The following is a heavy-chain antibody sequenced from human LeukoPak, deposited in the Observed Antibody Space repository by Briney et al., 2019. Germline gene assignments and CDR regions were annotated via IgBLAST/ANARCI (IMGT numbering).Heavy chain of an antibody. D-gene: IGHD2-2*01. V-gene: IGHV4-30-2*01. CDR3: ARDLEYCSTTSCFT. CDR2: IHQSGIT. Sequence: SETLSLTCNVSGDSINSGGFYWNWIRQPPGKGLEWIAYIHQSGITVSNPSLKSRLTLSLDASKNQFPLRLTSVTVADTAVYYCARDLEYCSTTSCFTWGQGTLVTVSS. CDR1: GDSINSGGFY. J-gene: IGHJ5*02.